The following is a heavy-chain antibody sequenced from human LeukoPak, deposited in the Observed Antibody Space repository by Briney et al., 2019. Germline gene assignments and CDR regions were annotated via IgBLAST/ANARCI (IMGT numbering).Heavy chain of an antibody. Sequence: GGSLRLSCAASGFTFSSYGMHWVRQAPGKGLGWVACIRYEGSNKYYEGSVKGRFTISRDNSKNTLYLQMNSLRAEDTAVYYCAKDKSSGPYYYYYMDVWGKGTTVTVSS. CDR3: AKDKSSGPYYYYYMDV. J-gene: IGHJ6*03. V-gene: IGHV3-30*02. CDR1: GFTFSSYG. D-gene: IGHD5-12*01. CDR2: IRYEGSNK.